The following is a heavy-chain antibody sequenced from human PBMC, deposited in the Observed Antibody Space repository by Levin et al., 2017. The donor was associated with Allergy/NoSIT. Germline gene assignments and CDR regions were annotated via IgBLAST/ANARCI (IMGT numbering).Heavy chain of an antibody. CDR2: VYPKSGGT. Sequence: SGESLKISCKASGFIFADSYIHWVRQTPGQGLEWMGWVYPKSGGTTYAQKFQGWVTMTRDMSITTAYMELNRLSSDDTAIYYCARSAVKKWDLPTSLGMDVWGQGTTVAVSS. J-gene: IGHJ6*02. V-gene: IGHV1-2*04. CDR1: GFIFADSY. D-gene: IGHD1-26*01. CDR3: ARSAVKKWDLPTSLGMDV.